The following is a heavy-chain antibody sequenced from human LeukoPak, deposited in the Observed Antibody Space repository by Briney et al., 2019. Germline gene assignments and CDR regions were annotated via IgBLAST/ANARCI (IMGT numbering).Heavy chain of an antibody. CDR3: ARDLRYSSGWSASGMDV. J-gene: IGHJ6*03. CDR1: GYTFTGYY. D-gene: IGHD6-19*01. V-gene: IGHV1-2*02. Sequence: ASVKVSCKASGYTFTGYYMHWVRQAPGQGLEWMGWINSDTAVTNYAQNFQGRVTLTRDTSISTTYLELSSLRSDDTAVYYCARDLRYSSGWSASGMDVWGKGTTVTISS. CDR2: INSDTAVT.